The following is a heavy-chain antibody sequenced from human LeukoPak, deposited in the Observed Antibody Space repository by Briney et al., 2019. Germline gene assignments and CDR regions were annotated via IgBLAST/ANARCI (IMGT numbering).Heavy chain of an antibody. J-gene: IGHJ4*02. CDR3: ARGYCSGGNCYDY. D-gene: IGHD2-15*01. CDR1: GFTVNNKY. V-gene: IGHV3-66*01. CDR2: IYTGGST. Sequence: GGSLRLSCVVSGFTVNNKYMSWVRQSPGKGLEWVSVIYTGGSTYYADSVKGRFTISRDISMNTLYLQVNSLRAEDTALYYCARGYCSGGNCYDYWGQGTLVTVSS.